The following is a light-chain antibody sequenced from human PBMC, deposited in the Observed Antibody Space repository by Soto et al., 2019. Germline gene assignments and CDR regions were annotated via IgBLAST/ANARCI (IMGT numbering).Light chain of an antibody. CDR3: QQRSNWPLT. CDR2: GAS. J-gene: IGKJ5*01. CDR1: QSVSSY. Sequence: EIVMTQSPATLSVSPVERATLSCRASQSVSSYLAWYQQKPGQAPRLLIYGASTRATDIPARFSGSGSGTDFTINISSLEPEDFAVYYCQQRSNWPLTFGQGTRLEIK. V-gene: IGKV3-11*01.